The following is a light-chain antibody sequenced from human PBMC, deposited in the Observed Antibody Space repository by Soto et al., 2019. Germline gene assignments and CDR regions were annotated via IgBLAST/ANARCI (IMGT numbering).Light chain of an antibody. CDR3: QQYNNCPET. CDR2: DAS. V-gene: IGKV3-15*01. CDR1: HSVTNN. Sequence: EIVLTQSPATLSLSPGERATLSCRASHSVTNNFAWYHHKPVQAPRLPIRDASTRATGVPARFSGSGSGTEFTLTISSLQSEDFAVYYCQQYNNCPETFGQGTKVDI. J-gene: IGKJ1*01.